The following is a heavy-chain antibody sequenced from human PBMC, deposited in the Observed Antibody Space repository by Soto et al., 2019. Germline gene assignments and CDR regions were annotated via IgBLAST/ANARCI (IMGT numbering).Heavy chain of an antibody. CDR3: SRFGPRNYVFSGKRGSNWFDP. V-gene: IGHV4-31*03. CDR2: IYYSGST. Sequence: SETLSLTCTVSCGSISSGGYYWSWIRQHPGKGLEWIGYIYYSGSTYYNLSLKSRVTISVDTSKNQFSLKLSSVTAADTSVYYCSRFGPRNYVFSGKRGSNWFDPWGQGTLVTVSS. D-gene: IGHD4-4*01. J-gene: IGHJ5*02. CDR1: CGSISSGGYY.